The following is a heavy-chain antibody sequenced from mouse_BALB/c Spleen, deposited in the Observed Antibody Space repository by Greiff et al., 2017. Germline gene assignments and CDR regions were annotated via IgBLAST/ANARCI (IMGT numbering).Heavy chain of an antibody. Sequence: VQLQQSGAELVKPGASVKLSCTASGFNIKDTYMHWVKQRPEQGLEWIGRIDTANGNTKYDPKFQGKATITADTSSNTAYLQLSSLTSEDTAVYSCASNFAWFAYWGQGTLVTVSA. V-gene: IGHV14-3*02. CDR3: ASNFAWFAY. CDR2: IDTANGNT. CDR1: GFNIKDTY. J-gene: IGHJ3*01. D-gene: IGHD1-3*01.